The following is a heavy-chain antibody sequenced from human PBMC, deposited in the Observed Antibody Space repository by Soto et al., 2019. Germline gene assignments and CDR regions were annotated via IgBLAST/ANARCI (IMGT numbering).Heavy chain of an antibody. J-gene: IGHJ5*02. D-gene: IGHD2-2*01. CDR3: ARERTDGARLDP. CDR2: IYYSRST. V-gene: IGHV4-30-4*01. CDR1: GGSISSGDYY. Sequence: QVQLQESGPGLVKPSQTLSLTCTVSGGSISSGDYYWSCIRQPPGKGLEWIGYIYYSRSTYYNPSLTSRVTISVDTSKNQFSLKLSSVTAADPAVYYCARERTDGARLDPWGQGTLVTVSS.